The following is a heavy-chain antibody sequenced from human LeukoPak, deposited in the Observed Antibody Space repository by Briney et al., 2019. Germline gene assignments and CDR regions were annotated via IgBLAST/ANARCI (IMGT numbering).Heavy chain of an antibody. Sequence: PSETLSLTCTVSGASITSYYWNWIRQPPGKGLEWIGYIYNSGSTNYNPSLKSRVTISVDTSKNQFSLKLSPVTAADTAVYYCARGNGYCSGGSCYSFNYYYYGMDVWGQGTTVTVSS. CDR3: ARGNGYCSGGSCYSFNYYYYGMDV. D-gene: IGHD2-15*01. J-gene: IGHJ6*02. V-gene: IGHV4-59*12. CDR1: GASITSYY. CDR2: IYNSGST.